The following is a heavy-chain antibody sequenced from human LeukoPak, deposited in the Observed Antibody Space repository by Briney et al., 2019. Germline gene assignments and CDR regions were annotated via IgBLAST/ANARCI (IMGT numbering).Heavy chain of an antibody. D-gene: IGHD3-3*01. CDR2: ISSSGSTI. J-gene: IGHJ4*02. CDR3: ANNGPLTIFGVVITQFDY. V-gene: IGHV3-11*04. CDR1: GFTFSDYY. Sequence: GGSLRLSCAASGFTFSDYYMSWIRQAPGKGLEWVSYISSSGSTIYYADSVKGRFTISRDNAKNSLYLQMNSLRAEDTAVYYCANNGPLTIFGVVITQFDYWGQGTLVTVSS.